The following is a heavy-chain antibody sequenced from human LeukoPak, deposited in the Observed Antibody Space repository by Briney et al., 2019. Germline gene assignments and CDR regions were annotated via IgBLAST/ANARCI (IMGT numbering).Heavy chain of an antibody. J-gene: IGHJ4*02. Sequence: PSETLSLTCTVAGGSISSSSYYWSWIRQPPGKGLEWIGYIYYSGSTNYSPSLKSRVTISVDTSKNQFSLKLSSVTAADTAVYYCARGLWSGYGDYELRPHQFDYWGQGTLVTVSS. D-gene: IGHD4-17*01. V-gene: IGHV4-61*01. CDR3: ARGLWSGYGDYELRPHQFDY. CDR2: IYYSGST. CDR1: GGSISSSSYY.